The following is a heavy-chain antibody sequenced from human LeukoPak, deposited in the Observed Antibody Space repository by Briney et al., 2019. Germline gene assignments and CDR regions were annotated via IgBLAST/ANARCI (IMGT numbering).Heavy chain of an antibody. CDR3: ALYDFWSGYFGY. CDR2: IYHSGST. CDR1: GGSISSSNW. D-gene: IGHD3-3*01. J-gene: IGHJ4*02. Sequence: PSGTLSLTCAASGGSISSSNWWSWVRPPPGKGLEWIGSIYHSGSTYYNPSLKSRVTISVDTSKNQFSLKLSSGTAADTAVYYCALYDFWSGYFGYWGQGTLVTVSS. V-gene: IGHV4-4*02.